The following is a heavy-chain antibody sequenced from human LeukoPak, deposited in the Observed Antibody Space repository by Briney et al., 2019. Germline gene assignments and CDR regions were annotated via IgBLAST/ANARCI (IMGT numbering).Heavy chain of an antibody. CDR3: ARLITGTLDY. CDR1: GGSISSSSYC. Sequence: SETLSLTCTVSGGSISSSSYCWGWIRQPPGKGLEWIGSIYYSGGTYYNPSLKSRVTISVDTSKNQFSLKLSSVTAADTAVYYCARLITGTLDYWGQGTLVTVSS. D-gene: IGHD1-20*01. J-gene: IGHJ4*02. CDR2: IYYSGGT. V-gene: IGHV4-39*01.